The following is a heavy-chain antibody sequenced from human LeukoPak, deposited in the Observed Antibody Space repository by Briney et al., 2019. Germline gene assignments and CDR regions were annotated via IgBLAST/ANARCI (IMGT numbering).Heavy chain of an antibody. D-gene: IGHD6-19*01. V-gene: IGHV3-30-3*01. J-gene: IGHJ4*02. CDR3: AKDDPYSSGWYFDY. CDR2: ISYDGSNK. CDR1: GFTFSNYA. Sequence: PGRSLRLSCAASGFTFSNYAMHWVRQAPGKGLEWVAVISYDGSNKYYADSVKGRFTISRDNSKNTLHLQMNSLRAEDTAVYYCAKDDPYSSGWYFDYWGQGTLVTVSS.